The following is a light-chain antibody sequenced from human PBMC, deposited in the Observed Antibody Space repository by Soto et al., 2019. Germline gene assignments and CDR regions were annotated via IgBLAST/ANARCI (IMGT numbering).Light chain of an antibody. CDR1: QSVSSN. CDR2: GAS. CDR3: QQYGHSLWT. Sequence: VLTQSPATLSVSRGERATLSCRASQSVSSNLAWYQQKPGQAPRLLIYGASSRATGIPDRFSGSGSGTDFTLTISRLEPEDYAVYYCQQYGHSLWTFGQGPKVDIK. J-gene: IGKJ1*01. V-gene: IGKV3-20*01.